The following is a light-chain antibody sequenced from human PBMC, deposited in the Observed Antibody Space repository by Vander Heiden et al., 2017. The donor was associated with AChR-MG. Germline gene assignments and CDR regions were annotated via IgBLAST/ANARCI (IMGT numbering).Light chain of an antibody. CDR2: AAS. Sequence: DIQMTQSPPSLSASVGDRVTITCRASQSISSYLNWYQQKPGKAPKLLIYAASSLQSGVPSRFSGSGSGTDFTLTISSLQPEDFATYYCQQRYSTPWTFGQRTKLEIK. J-gene: IGKJ2*02. CDR3: QQRYSTPWT. CDR1: QSISSY. V-gene: IGKV1-39*01.